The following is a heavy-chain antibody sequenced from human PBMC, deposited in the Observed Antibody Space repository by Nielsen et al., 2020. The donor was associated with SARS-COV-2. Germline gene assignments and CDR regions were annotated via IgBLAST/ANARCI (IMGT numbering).Heavy chain of an antibody. J-gene: IGHJ4*02. CDR3: ARDAATSCYDY. V-gene: IGHV1-46*01. CDR2: INPSGCST. Sequence: ASVKVSCKASGYTFTSYYMHWVRQAPGQGLEWMGIINPSGCSTSYAQKFQGRVIMTRYTSTSTVYIELSSLRSEDTAVYYCARDAATSCYDYWGQGTLVTVSS. D-gene: IGHD2-2*01. CDR1: GYTFTSYY.